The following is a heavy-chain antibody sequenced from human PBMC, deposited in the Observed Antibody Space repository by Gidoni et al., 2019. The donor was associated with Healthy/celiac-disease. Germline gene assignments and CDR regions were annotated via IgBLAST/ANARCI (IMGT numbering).Heavy chain of an antibody. D-gene: IGHD4-17*01. V-gene: IGHV5-51*01. Sequence: EVQLVQSGAEVKKPGESLKISCKGSGYSFTSYWIGWVRQMPGKGLEWMGIIYPGDSDTRYSPSFQGQVTISADKSISTAYLQWSSLKASDTAMYYCARHSSYGDYPGGYYYYGMDVWGQGTTVTVSS. CDR2: IYPGDSDT. CDR3: ARHSSYGDYPGGYYYYGMDV. J-gene: IGHJ6*02. CDR1: GYSFTSYW.